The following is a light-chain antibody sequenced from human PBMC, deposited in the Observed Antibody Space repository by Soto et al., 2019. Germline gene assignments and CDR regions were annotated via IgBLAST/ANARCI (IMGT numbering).Light chain of an antibody. CDR3: QQYDSSPRT. V-gene: IGKV3-20*01. Sequence: EIVLTQSPATLALSPGERATLSCRASQSVSSYVAWYQQKPGQAPRLLIYDASNRATGIPDRFSGSGSGTDFTLTINSLEPEDFAVYYCQQYDSSPRTFGQGTKVDIK. CDR1: QSVSSY. CDR2: DAS. J-gene: IGKJ1*01.